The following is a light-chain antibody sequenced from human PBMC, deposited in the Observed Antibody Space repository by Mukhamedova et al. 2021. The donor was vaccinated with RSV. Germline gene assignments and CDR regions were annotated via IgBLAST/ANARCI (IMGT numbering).Light chain of an antibody. J-gene: IGKJ4*01. Sequence: WYQRRVHGRGPKLLIYGASSLQSGVPSRFSGSGSGTDFTLTISSLQSEDVAPYFCQHYNNIPHTFGGGTKVEI. V-gene: IGKV1-27*01. CDR3: QHYNNIPHT. CDR2: GAS.